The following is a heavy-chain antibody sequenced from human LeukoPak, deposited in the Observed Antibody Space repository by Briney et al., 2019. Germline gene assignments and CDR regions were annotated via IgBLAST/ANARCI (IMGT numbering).Heavy chain of an antibody. Sequence: ASVKVSCKASGYTFTSYGISWVRQAPGQGLEWIGWISAYNGNTNYAQKLQGRVTMTTDTSTSTAYMELRSLRSDDTAVYYCAREIIAYGDPESYFDYWGQGTLVTVSS. D-gene: IGHD4-17*01. J-gene: IGHJ4*02. CDR2: ISAYNGNT. CDR1: GYTFTSYG. CDR3: AREIIAYGDPESYFDY. V-gene: IGHV1-18*01.